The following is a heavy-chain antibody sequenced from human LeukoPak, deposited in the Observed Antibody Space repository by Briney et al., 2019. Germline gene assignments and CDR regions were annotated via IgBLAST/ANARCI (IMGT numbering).Heavy chain of an antibody. CDR2: IWYDGSNK. CDR3: AREIFYRYYDSRDGMDV. J-gene: IGHJ6*02. CDR1: GFTFSSYG. D-gene: IGHD3-22*01. V-gene: IGHV3-33*01. Sequence: GGSLRLSCAASGFTFSSYGMHWVRQAPGKGLEWVAVIWYDGSNKYYADSVKGRFTTSRDNSKNTLYLQMNSLRAEDTAVYYCAREIFYRYYDSRDGMDVWGQGTTVTVSS.